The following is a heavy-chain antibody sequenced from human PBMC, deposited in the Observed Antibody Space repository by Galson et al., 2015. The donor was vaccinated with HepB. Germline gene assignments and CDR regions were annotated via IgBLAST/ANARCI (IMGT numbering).Heavy chain of an antibody. Sequence: CAISGDSVSSNSAAWNRIRQSPSRGLEWLGRTYYRSKWYNDYAVSVKSRITINPDTSKNQFSLQLNSVTPEDTAVYYCASGTRWDFDYWGQGTLVTVSS. V-gene: IGHV6-1*01. J-gene: IGHJ4*02. CDR1: GDSVSSNSAA. CDR2: TYYRSKWYN. D-gene: IGHD1-26*01. CDR3: ASGTRWDFDY.